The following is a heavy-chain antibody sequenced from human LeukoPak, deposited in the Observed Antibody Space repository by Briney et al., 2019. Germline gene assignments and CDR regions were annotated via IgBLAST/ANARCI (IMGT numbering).Heavy chain of an antibody. J-gene: IGHJ6*02. D-gene: IGHD3-22*01. CDR1: GGTFSSYA. Sequence: SVKVSCKASGGTFSSYAISWVRQAPGQGVEWLGRIIPIFGIANYAQKFQGRVTITADKSTSTAYMELSSLRSEDTAVYYCARDNYYDSSGFPMDVWGQGTTVTVSS. V-gene: IGHV1-69*04. CDR3: ARDNYYDSSGFPMDV. CDR2: IIPIFGIA.